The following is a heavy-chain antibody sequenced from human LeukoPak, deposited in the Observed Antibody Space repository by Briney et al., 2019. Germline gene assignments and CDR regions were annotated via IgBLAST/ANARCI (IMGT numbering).Heavy chain of an antibody. CDR1: GGTFSNYA. V-gene: IGHV1-69*13. Sequence: GASVKVSCKASGGTFSNYAINWVRQAPGQGLEWMGGITPIFGTANYVQKFQGRVTITADESTSTAYMDLSRLRSEATAIYYCARASSDDTAMPTPYACWGQGTLVIVSS. D-gene: IGHD5-18*01. CDR2: ITPIFGTA. J-gene: IGHJ4*02. CDR3: ARASSDDTAMPTPYAC.